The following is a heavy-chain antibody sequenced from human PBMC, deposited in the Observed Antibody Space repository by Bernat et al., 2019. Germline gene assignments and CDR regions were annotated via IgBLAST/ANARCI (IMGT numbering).Heavy chain of an antibody. CDR3: ARQGTGYSTEYRGMDV. CDR2: IYPGDSDT. Sequence: EVQLVQSGAEVKKPGESLKISCKGSGYSFTSYCSGWLRQMPGKGLEWMGIIYPGDSDTRYSPSFQRTVTISAAKAITTAYLQWSSMKASDTAMYYCARQGTGYSTEYRGMDVWGQGTTVTVSS. V-gene: IGHV5-51*01. CDR1: GYSFTSYC. D-gene: IGHD3/OR15-3a*01. J-gene: IGHJ6*02.